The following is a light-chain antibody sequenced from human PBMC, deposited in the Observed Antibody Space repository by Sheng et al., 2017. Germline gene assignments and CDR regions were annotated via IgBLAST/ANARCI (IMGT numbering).Light chain of an antibody. Sequence: QLVLTQPPSVSGAPGQRVTISCTGTSSNIGANYDVHWYQQLPGTAPRLLIYGDNNRPSGVPDRFSASKSGTSASLAITGLQAEDEADYYCQSYDSSLSGCVFGGGTKLTVL. J-gene: IGLJ3*02. CDR1: SSNIGANYD. CDR2: GDN. CDR3: QSYDSSLSGCV. V-gene: IGLV1-40*01.